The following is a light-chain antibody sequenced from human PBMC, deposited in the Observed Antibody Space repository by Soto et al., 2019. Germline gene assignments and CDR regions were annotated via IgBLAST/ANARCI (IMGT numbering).Light chain of an antibody. Sequence: EIAVTQSPATLSLSTGERATLSCRTSQSVGSYLAWYQKKPGQAPRLLIYDASNRATGIPARFSGGGSGRDFTLTISSLEPEYFAVYYCQQRSNWPPLTFGGGTKVEI. V-gene: IGKV3-11*02. CDR1: QSVGSY. CDR2: DAS. CDR3: QQRSNWPPLT. J-gene: IGKJ4*01.